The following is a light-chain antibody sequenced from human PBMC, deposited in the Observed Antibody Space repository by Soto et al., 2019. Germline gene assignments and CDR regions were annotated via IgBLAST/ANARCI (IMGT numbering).Light chain of an antibody. Sequence: QSVLTQPPSASGSPGQSVTISCTGTSSDVGGYNYVSWYQQHPGKAPKLMIYEVSKRPSGVPDRFSGSKSGNTASLTVSGRQAEDEADYYCSSYAGSNTCVFGGGTKLTVL. CDR1: SSDVGGYNY. CDR3: SSYAGSNTCV. J-gene: IGLJ2*01. CDR2: EVS. V-gene: IGLV2-8*01.